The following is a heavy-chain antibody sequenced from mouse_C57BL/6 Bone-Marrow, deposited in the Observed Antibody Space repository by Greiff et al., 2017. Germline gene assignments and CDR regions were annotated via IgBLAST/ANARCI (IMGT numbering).Heavy chain of an antibody. D-gene: IGHD6-1*01. J-gene: IGHJ3*01. CDR2: ISSGGSYT. V-gene: IGHV5-6*01. CDR1: GFTFSSSG. Sequence: EVQGVESGGDLVKPGGSLKLSCAASGFTFSSSGMSWVRQTPDKRLEWVATISSGGSYTYYPDSLEGRFTISRDNAKNTLYLQMSRLNSEDTAMYYCAKQVPLLLSYWGQGTLVTVSA. CDR3: AKQVPLLLSY.